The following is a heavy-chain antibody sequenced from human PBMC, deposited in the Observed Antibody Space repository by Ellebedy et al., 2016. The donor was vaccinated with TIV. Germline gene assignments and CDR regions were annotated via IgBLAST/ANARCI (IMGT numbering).Heavy chain of an antibody. J-gene: IGHJ4*02. D-gene: IGHD6-6*01. CDR1: GYTFTTYY. V-gene: IGHV1-46*01. CDR2: LNPSTGGT. CDR3: AINQQLGY. Sequence: ASVKVSCKASGYTFTTYYIHWVRQAPGQGLEWVGTLNPSTGGTSYAQKFQGRVTLTRDTSTSTAYMELSRLRSDDTAVYYCAINQQLGYWGQGTLVTVSS.